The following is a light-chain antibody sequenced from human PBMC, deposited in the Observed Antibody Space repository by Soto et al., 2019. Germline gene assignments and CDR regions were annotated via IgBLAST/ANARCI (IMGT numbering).Light chain of an antibody. V-gene: IGKV3-11*01. CDR2: ATS. CDR3: QQRYNWPVT. CDR1: QSITNY. Sequence: EIVLTQSPATLSLSPGERATLSCRASQSITNYLGWYQQKPGQAPRLLIYATSNRATGIPARFSGSGSGTDFTLTISSLEPGDFAVYYCQQRYNWPVTFGQGTRLEIK. J-gene: IGKJ5*01.